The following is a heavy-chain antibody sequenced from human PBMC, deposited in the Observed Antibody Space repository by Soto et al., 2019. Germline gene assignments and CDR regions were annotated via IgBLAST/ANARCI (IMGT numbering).Heavy chain of an antibody. Sequence: QVQLQESGPGLVKPAETLSLTCIVSGGSISTDNYYWAWIRQPPGKGLEWIGSIYYSGSTNYNPSLKSRVPMSVATSMNQFSLKLTSVTAADTAVYYCARLYGSGRLGGVYWGQGTLVSVSS. J-gene: IGHJ4*02. V-gene: IGHV4-39*01. D-gene: IGHD3-10*01. CDR2: IYYSGST. CDR1: GGSISTDNYY. CDR3: ARLYGSGRLGGVY.